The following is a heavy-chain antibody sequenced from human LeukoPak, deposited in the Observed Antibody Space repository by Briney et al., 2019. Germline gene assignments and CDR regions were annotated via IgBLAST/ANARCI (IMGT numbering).Heavy chain of an antibody. Sequence: GESLRLSCAASGFSFSNYWMTWVRQAPGKGLEWVANIKQDGSEKNSVDSVKGRFTVSRDNAKNSLYLQMNSLRVEDTAVYYCARTKEIWFEENWFDPWGQGTLVTVSS. CDR3: ARTKEIWFEENWFDP. D-gene: IGHD3-10*01. CDR2: IKQDGSEK. V-gene: IGHV3-7*01. CDR1: GFSFSNYW. J-gene: IGHJ5*02.